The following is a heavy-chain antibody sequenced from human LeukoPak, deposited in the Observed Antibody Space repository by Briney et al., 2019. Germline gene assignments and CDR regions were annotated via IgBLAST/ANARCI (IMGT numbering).Heavy chain of an antibody. CDR2: ISGSGGST. D-gene: IGHD3-22*01. CDR1: GFTFSSYA. CDR3: ARGAAITMIVVVIRYYFDY. Sequence: PGGSLRLSCAASGFTFSSYAMSWVRQAPGKGLEWVSAISGSGGSTYYADSVKGRFTISRDNSKNTLYLQMNSLRAEDTAVYCCARGAAITMIVVVIRYYFDYWGQGTLVTVSS. V-gene: IGHV3-23*01. J-gene: IGHJ4*02.